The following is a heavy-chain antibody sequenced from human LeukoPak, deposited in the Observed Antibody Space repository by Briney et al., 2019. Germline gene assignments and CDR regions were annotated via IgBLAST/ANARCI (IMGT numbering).Heavy chain of an antibody. CDR3: ARLKVDSSGYYGMDV. J-gene: IGHJ6*02. CDR2: INHSGST. CDR1: GGSFSGYY. Sequence: PSETLSLTCAVYGGSFSGYYWSWIRQPPGKGLEWIGEINHSGSTNYNPSLKSRVTISVDTSKNQFSLKLSSVTAADTAVYYCARLKVDSSGYYGMDVWGQGTTVTVSS. D-gene: IGHD3-22*01. V-gene: IGHV4-34*01.